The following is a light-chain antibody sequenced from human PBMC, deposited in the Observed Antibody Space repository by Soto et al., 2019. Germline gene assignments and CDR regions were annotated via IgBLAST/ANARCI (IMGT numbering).Light chain of an antibody. CDR3: QPYNNWPRT. V-gene: IGKV3-11*01. J-gene: IGKJ1*01. Sequence: EIVLTQSPATLSLSPGERATLSCRASQSVSTYLAWYQQKPGQAPRLLIYDASNRATGIPARFSGTGSGTEFTLTINSLQSEDFAVYYCQPYNNWPRTFGQGTKV. CDR1: QSVSTY. CDR2: DAS.